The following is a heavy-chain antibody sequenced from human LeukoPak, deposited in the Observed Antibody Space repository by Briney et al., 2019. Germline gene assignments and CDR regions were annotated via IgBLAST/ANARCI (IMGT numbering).Heavy chain of an antibody. CDR2: IYPGDSDT. Sequence: PGESLKISCKGSGYSFTTYWIGWVRQMPGKGLEWMGIIYPGDSDTRYSPSFQGQVTISVDKSISTAYLQWRSLKASDTAMYYCARWTYYYDSSGYGSPLFDIWGQGTMVTVSS. CDR1: GYSFTTYW. CDR3: ARWTYYYDSSGYGSPLFDI. J-gene: IGHJ3*02. V-gene: IGHV5-51*01. D-gene: IGHD3-22*01.